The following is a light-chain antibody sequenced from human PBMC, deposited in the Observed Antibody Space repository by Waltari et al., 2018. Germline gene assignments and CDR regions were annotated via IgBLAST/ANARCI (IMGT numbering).Light chain of an antibody. CDR1: GSTLRAGYA. J-gene: IGLJ2*01. CDR3: QSYDTSLSVV. Sequence: QSVLTQPPSVSGAPGQRVSTPSPRSGSTLRAGYAVHWYQHHPGKAPKLLIYGSSPRPPGVPDRFFGSQSGTSASLAITALQAEDEAEYYCQSYDTSLSVVFGGGTKLTVL. CDR2: GSS. V-gene: IGLV1-40*01.